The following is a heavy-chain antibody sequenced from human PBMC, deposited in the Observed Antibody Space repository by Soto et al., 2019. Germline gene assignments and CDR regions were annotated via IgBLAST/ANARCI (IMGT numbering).Heavy chain of an antibody. D-gene: IGHD1-7*01. CDR1: GDSVSSNSAA. V-gene: IGHV6-1*01. CDR3: ARDSGGFGWNYGKYGMDV. Sequence: SQTLSLTCAISGDSVSSNSAAWSWIRQSPSRGLEWLGRTYYRSKWYNDYAVSVRSRITINPDTSKNQFSLQLNSVTPEDTAVYYCARDSGGFGWNYGKYGMDVWGQGTTVTVSS. J-gene: IGHJ6*02. CDR2: TYYRSKWYN.